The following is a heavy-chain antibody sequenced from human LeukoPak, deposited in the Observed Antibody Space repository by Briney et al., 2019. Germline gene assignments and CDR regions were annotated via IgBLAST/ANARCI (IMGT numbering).Heavy chain of an antibody. Sequence: GGSLRLSCAASGFTFSSYAMSWVRQAPGKGLEWVSAISGSGGSTYYADSVKGRFTISRDNSKNTLYLQMNCLRAEDTAVYYCAKGTTVTTGFDYWGQGTLVTVSS. J-gene: IGHJ4*02. CDR1: GFTFSSYA. D-gene: IGHD4-17*01. CDR3: AKGTTVTTGFDY. V-gene: IGHV3-23*01. CDR2: ISGSGGST.